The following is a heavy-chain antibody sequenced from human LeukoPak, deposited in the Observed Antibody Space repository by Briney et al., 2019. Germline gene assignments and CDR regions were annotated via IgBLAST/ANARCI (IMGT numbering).Heavy chain of an antibody. V-gene: IGHV1-18*01. J-gene: IGHJ3*02. CDR2: ISVYNGNT. D-gene: IGHD3-10*01. CDR1: GYTFTGYG. CDR3: GRGRSGFDI. Sequence: ASVKVSCKAFGYTFTGYGISWVRQAPGQGLEWMGWISVYNGNTNYAQKLQGRVTITADTSTDTAYMELSSLRSEDTAVYYCGRGRSGFDIWGQGTMVTVSS.